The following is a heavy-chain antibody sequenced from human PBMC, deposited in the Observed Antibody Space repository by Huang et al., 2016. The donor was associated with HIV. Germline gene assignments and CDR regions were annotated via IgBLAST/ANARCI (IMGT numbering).Heavy chain of an antibody. Sequence: QLQLVQSGGGVVQPGRSLRLSCVASGFTFSDYGIHWVRQPPGEGLEWVAVISNDGRNKYYADSGKCRFTIFRDNSKSTLYLQMNSLRAEDTAVYYCAKTYYYDSGGYDAFDVWGQGTMVTVSS. V-gene: IGHV3-30*18. D-gene: IGHD3-22*01. J-gene: IGHJ3*01. CDR2: ISNDGRNK. CDR1: GFTFSDYG. CDR3: AKTYYYDSGGYDAFDV.